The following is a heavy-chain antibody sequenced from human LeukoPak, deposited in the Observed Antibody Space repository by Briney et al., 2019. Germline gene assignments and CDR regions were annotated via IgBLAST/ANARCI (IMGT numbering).Heavy chain of an antibody. J-gene: IGHJ6*03. CDR1: DSTFSRYS. V-gene: IGHV3-48*01. D-gene: IGHD6-13*01. CDR2: IDSSSSTI. CDR3: AGISSWYYMDV. Sequence: PGGSLRLSCAASDSTFSRYSMNWVRQAPGKGLEWISNIDSSSSTIYYADSVKGRFTISRDNAKNSLYLQMNSLRAEDTAVYYCAGISSWYYMDVWGKGTTVTVSS.